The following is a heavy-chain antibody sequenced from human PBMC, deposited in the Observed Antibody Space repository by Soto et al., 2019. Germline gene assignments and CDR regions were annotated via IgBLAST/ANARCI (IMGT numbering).Heavy chain of an antibody. D-gene: IGHD6-13*01. V-gene: IGHV4-34*01. CDR1: GGSFSGYY. Sequence: SETLSLTCAVYGGSFSGYYWSWIRQPPGKGLEWIGEINHSGSINYNPSLKSRVTISVDTSKNQFSLKLSSVTAADTAVYYCARGRYSGSSWSPYYYYGMDVWGQGTTVTVSS. CDR3: ARGRYSGSSWSPYYYYGMDV. J-gene: IGHJ6*02. CDR2: INHSGSI.